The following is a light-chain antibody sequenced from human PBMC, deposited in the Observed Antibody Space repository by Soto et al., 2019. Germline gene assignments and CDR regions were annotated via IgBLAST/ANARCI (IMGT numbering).Light chain of an antibody. V-gene: IGKV1-5*01. CDR2: DVS. CDR3: QQYNNCSGT. Sequence: DIQMTQSPSTLSASVGDRVTITCRASQSISVWLSWYQQKPGKAPNLLIYDVSSMGSGVPSRCSGSGSGTEFTLTIISLQPDDFAAYYCQQYNNCSGTFGQGTKVDIK. CDR1: QSISVW. J-gene: IGKJ1*01.